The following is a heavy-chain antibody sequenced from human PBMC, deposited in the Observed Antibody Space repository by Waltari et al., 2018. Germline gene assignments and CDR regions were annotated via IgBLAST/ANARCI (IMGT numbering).Heavy chain of an antibody. J-gene: IGHJ4*02. Sequence: EVQLLQSGAEVKKPGESLKISCQGSGYTFTTYWIGWVRQMPGKGLEWMGSLSPGDSDTRFSPAFQSHVTISADKSRPTAYLQWSCLKASDSAIYYCARRSGSTRRAAHFFDYWGQGTLLTVSS. CDR2: LSPGDSDT. D-gene: IGHD1-1*01. CDR3: ARRSGSTRRAAHFFDY. V-gene: IGHV5-51*01. CDR1: GYTFTTYW.